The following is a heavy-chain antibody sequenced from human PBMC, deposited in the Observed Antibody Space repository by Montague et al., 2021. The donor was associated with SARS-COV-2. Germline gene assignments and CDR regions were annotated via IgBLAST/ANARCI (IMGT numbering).Heavy chain of an antibody. Sequence: SETLSLTCTVSGDPVGHDFWTWIRQPPGKGLEWIGYVYYSRSSSYNPSLRGRVSIAVDTSKNQFSLRLSTVTAADTAIYYCVRDPAPSGSGTFYDYWGQGTLVAVSS. V-gene: IGHV4-59*02. CDR2: VYYSRSS. CDR3: VRDPAPSGSGTFYDY. CDR1: GDPVGHDF. J-gene: IGHJ4*02. D-gene: IGHD1-26*01.